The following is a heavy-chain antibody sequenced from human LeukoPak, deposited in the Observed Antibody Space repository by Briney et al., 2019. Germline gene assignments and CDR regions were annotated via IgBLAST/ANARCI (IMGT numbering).Heavy chain of an antibody. Sequence: SETLSLTCTVSGGSISSSSYYWGWIRQPPGKGLEWIGSIYYSGSTYYNPSLKSRVTISVDTSKNQFSLKLSSVTAADTAVYYCARDRPRGSGSFHWGQGTLVTVSS. J-gene: IGHJ4*02. V-gene: IGHV4-39*07. CDR1: GGSISSSSYY. CDR2: IYYSGST. D-gene: IGHD3-10*01. CDR3: ARDRPRGSGSFH.